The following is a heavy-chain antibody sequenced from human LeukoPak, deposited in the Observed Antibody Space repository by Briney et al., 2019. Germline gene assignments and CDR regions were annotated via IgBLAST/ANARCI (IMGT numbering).Heavy chain of an antibody. Sequence: SETLSLTCTVSGGSISSYYWSWIRQPPGKGLEWIGYIYYSGSTNYNPSLKGRVTISVDTSKNQFSLKLSSVTAADTAVYYCAREGRPPYYYYGMDVWGKGTTVTVSS. CDR3: AREGRPPYYYYGMDV. V-gene: IGHV4-59*01. D-gene: IGHD3-10*01. J-gene: IGHJ6*04. CDR2: IYYSGST. CDR1: GGSISSYY.